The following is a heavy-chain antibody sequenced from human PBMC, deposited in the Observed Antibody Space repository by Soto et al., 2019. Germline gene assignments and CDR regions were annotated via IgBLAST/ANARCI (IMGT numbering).Heavy chain of an antibody. Sequence: GSLRLSCAASGFTFRNYDMSWVRQAPGKGLEWVSAISSRGGGPYYTESVRGRFTISRDNSKNTLYLQMNSLRVEDTAVYYCARPSSGWENWFDPWGQGTLVTVSS. J-gene: IGHJ5*02. V-gene: IGHV3-23*01. CDR3: ARPSSGWENWFDP. CDR2: ISSRGGGP. D-gene: IGHD6-19*01. CDR1: GFTFRNYD.